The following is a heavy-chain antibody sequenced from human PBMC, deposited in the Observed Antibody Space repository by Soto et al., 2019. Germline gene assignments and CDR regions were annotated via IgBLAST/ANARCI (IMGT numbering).Heavy chain of an antibody. V-gene: IGHV4-59*08. CDR2: IYYSGST. D-gene: IGHD2-15*01. CDR3: ARHYCSGGSCYYYYYYMDV. J-gene: IGHJ6*03. CDR1: GGSISSYD. Sequence: SETLSLTCTVSGGSISSYDWSWIRQHPGKGLEWIGYIYYSGSTNYNPSLKSRVTISVDTSKNQFSLKLSSVTAADTAVYYCARHYCSGGSCYYYYYYMDVWGKGTTVTVSS.